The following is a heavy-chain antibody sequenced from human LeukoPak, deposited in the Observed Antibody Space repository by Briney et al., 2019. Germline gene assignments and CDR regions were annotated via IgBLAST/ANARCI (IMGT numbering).Heavy chain of an antibody. J-gene: IGHJ6*03. D-gene: IGHD4/OR15-4a*01. Sequence: PSETLSLTCTVSGGSISSSSYYWGWIRQPPGKGLEWIGEINHSGSTNYNPSLKSRVTISVDTSKNQFSLKLSSVTAADTAVYYCASMLTVERKRPYYYYYMDVWGKGTTVTISS. CDR1: GGSISSSSYY. V-gene: IGHV4-39*07. CDR3: ASMLTVERKRPYYYYYMDV. CDR2: INHSGST.